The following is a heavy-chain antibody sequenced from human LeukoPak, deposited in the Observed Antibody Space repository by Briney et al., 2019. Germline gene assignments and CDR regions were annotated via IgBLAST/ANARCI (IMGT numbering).Heavy chain of an antibody. CDR1: IDSFSNYH. CDR3: AREGAVGVITLDDAFDI. V-gene: IGHV4-34*01. CDR2: VNESGGT. D-gene: IGHD3-16*02. J-gene: IGHJ3*02. Sequence: SETLSLTCAVYIDSFSNYHWNWIRQTPAKGMEWIGEVNESGGTNISPSLRSRVTISVDTSKNQFSLKLSSVTAADTAVYYCAREGAVGVITLDDAFDIWGQGTMVTVSS.